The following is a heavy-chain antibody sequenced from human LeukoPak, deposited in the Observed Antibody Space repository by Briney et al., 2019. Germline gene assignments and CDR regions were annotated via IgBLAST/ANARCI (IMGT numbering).Heavy chain of an antibody. V-gene: IGHV1-18*01. Sequence: ASVKVSCKASGYNFGIFGISWVRQAPGQGLEWMGWISANNGNTNYAQNLQGRVTMTTDTSTSTAYMELRSLRSDDTAVYYCARVGVVLPAAWFDPWGQGTLVTVSS. CDR2: ISANNGNT. D-gene: IGHD2-2*01. CDR3: ARVGVVLPAAWFDP. J-gene: IGHJ5*02. CDR1: GYNFGIFG.